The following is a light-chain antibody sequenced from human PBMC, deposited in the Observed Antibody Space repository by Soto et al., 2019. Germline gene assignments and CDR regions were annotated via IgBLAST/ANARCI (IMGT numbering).Light chain of an antibody. V-gene: IGKV1-39*01. CDR2: AAS. CDR3: QQSSSIPYT. J-gene: IGKJ2*01. Sequence: DIQMTQSPSTLSGSVGDRVTITCRASQTISSWLAWYQQKPGKAPKLLIYAASGLQSGVPSRFSGSRSGTDFTLTISSLQPEDFGTYYCQQSSSIPYTFGQGTKVDIK. CDR1: QTISSW.